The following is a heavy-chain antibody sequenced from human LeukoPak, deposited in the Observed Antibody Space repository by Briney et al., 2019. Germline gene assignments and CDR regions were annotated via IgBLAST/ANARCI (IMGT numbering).Heavy chain of an antibody. J-gene: IGHJ3*02. V-gene: IGHV4-59*01. D-gene: IGHD3-22*01. CDR3: ARDQYDYYDSSGSHAFDI. Sequence: SETLSLTCTVSGGSISSYYWSWIRQPPGKGLEWIGYIYYSGSTNYNPSLKSRVTISVGTSKNQFSLKLSSVTAADTAVYYCARDQYDYYDSSGSHAFDIWGQGTMVTVSS. CDR1: GGSISSYY. CDR2: IYYSGST.